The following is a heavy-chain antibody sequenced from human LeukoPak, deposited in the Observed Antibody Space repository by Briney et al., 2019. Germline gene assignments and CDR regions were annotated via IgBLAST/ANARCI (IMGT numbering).Heavy chain of an antibody. V-gene: IGHV3-33*06. J-gene: IGHJ2*01. CDR3: AKAGRIAVAGMAEWYFDL. CDR1: GFTFSSYG. D-gene: IGHD6-19*01. CDR2: IWYDGSNK. Sequence: QPGGSLRLSCAASGFTFSSYGMHWVRQAPGKGLEWVAVIWYDGSNKYYADSVKGRFTISRDNSKNTLYLQMNSLRAEDTAVYYCAKAGRIAVAGMAEWYFDLWGRGTLVTVSS.